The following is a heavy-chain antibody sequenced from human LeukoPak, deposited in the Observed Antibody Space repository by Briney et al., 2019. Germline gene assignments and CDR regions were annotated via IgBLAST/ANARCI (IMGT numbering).Heavy chain of an antibody. CDR3: ARDFYVGSGSYYIGY. D-gene: IGHD3-10*01. J-gene: IGHJ4*02. V-gene: IGHV4-59*01. CDR1: GGSISSYY. Sequence: SETLSLTCTVSGGSISSYYWSWIRQPPGKGLEWIGYIYYSGSTNYNPSLKSRVTISVDTSKNQFSLKLSSVTAADTAVYYCARDFYVGSGSYYIGYWGQGTLVTVSS. CDR2: IYYSGST.